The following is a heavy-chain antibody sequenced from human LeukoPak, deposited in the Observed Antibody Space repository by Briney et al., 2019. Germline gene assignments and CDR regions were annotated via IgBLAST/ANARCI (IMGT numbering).Heavy chain of an antibody. J-gene: IGHJ4*02. CDR2: INPNTNGI. D-gene: IGHD5-12*01. CDR1: GYTISDYF. CDR3: ASARYSGHEPFDF. Sequence: ASVKVSCKASGYTISDYFMHWVRQAPGQGLEWMGWINPNTNGINNAQKFQGRVIMTRDTSINTAYMELRSLTSDDTAIYYCASARYSGHEPFDFWGQGTLVTVST. V-gene: IGHV1-2*02.